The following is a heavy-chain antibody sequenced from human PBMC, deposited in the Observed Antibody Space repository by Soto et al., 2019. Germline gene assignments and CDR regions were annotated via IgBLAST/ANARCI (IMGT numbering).Heavy chain of an antibody. CDR2: ISSSGSTI. Sequence: LRPSCAASGFTFSDYYMSWIRQAPGKGLEWVSYISSSGSTIYYADSVKGRFTISRDNAKNSLYLQMNSLRAEDTAVYYCARRGYSYVYDPPYYYDSSGYSPPDYWGQGTLVTVSS. V-gene: IGHV3-11*01. D-gene: IGHD3-22*01. CDR3: ARRGYSYVYDPPYYYDSSGYSPPDY. J-gene: IGHJ4*02. CDR1: GFTFSDYY.